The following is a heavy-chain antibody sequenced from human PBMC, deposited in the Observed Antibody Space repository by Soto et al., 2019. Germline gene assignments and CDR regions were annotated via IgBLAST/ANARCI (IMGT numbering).Heavy chain of an antibody. CDR3: AKSPGSSGSKHAFDI. CDR2: ISYDGSNK. V-gene: IGHV3-30*18. CDR1: GFTFSSYG. D-gene: IGHD3-22*01. J-gene: IGHJ3*02. Sequence: GGSLRLSCAASGFTFSSYGVHWVRQAPGKGLEWVAVISYDGSNKYYADSVKGRFTISRDNSKNTLYLQMNSLRAEDTAVYYCAKSPGSSGSKHAFDIWGQGTMVTVSS.